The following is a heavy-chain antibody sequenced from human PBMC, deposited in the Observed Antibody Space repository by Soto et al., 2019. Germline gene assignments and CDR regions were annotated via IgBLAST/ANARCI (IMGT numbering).Heavy chain of an antibody. J-gene: IGHJ5*02. V-gene: IGHV4-31*03. Sequence: SETLSLTCSVSGASISSGGYYLSWIREHPGKGLEWIGYIYYSGSTYYNPSLKSRVTISVDTSKTQFSRRLSSVTAADTAMYFCARENYPYVDLDNWLDTWGKGTLVTSPQ. CDR2: IYYSGST. CDR3: ARENYPYVDLDNWLDT. D-gene: IGHD3-16*01. CDR1: GASISSGGYY.